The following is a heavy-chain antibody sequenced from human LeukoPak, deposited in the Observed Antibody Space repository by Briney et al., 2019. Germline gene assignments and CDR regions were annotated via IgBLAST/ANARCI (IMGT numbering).Heavy chain of an antibody. Sequence: PSETLSLTCDVSGYSISSGYYWGWIRQPPGEGLEWIGTIYHNGNTYYNLSLNSRATISVDTSRNQFSLELSSVTAADTAVFYCARARYNYGDSDYWGQGTLVTVSS. V-gene: IGHV4-38-2*01. D-gene: IGHD5-18*01. CDR2: IYHNGNT. CDR1: GYSISSGYY. CDR3: ARARYNYGDSDY. J-gene: IGHJ4*02.